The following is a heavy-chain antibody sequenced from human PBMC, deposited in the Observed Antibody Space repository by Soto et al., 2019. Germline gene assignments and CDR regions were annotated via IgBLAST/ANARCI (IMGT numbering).Heavy chain of an antibody. V-gene: IGHV1-8*01. J-gene: IGHJ6*03. CDR1: GYTFTSYD. Sequence: ASVKVSCKASGYTFTSYDINWVRQATGQGLEWMGWMNPNSGNTGYAQKFQGRVTMTRNTSISTAYMELSSLRSEDTAVYYCARGQPYYYYMDVWGKGTTVTVSS. CDR2: MNPNSGNT. CDR3: ARGQPYYYYMDV. D-gene: IGHD2-2*01.